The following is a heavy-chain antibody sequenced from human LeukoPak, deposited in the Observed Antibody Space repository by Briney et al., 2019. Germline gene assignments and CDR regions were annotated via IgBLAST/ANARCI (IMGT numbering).Heavy chain of an antibody. D-gene: IGHD2-15*01. V-gene: IGHV4-34*01. CDR3: ARGQPPYSDGSTYYAGGFYYYDN. CDR2: INHSGSA. CDR1: GGSISGYY. J-gene: IGHJ4*02. Sequence: SETLSLTCAVYGGSISGYYWSWIRHTPGKGLEWIGEINHSGSAKYNPSLNSRVTISVTLSKNQFSLDLSSVTAADTGVYYCARGQPPYSDGSTYYAGGFYYYDNWGQGTLVTVSS.